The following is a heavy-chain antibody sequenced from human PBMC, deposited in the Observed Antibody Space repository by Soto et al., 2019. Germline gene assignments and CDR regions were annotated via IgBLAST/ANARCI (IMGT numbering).Heavy chain of an antibody. CDR1: GGTFSTSA. CDR2: IMPIFRTP. J-gene: IGHJ6*01. V-gene: IGHV1-69*13. Sequence: QVQLEQSGAEVKKPGSSVKVSCKASGGTFSTSAISWVRQAPGQGLEWMGGIMPIFRTPDYAQKFQGRVTIPADESTSTAYMESSGLRSDDTAVYYRARDQDRHQLGGNYYYMLDVWGQGTTVTVSS. CDR3: ARDQDRHQLGGNYYYMLDV. D-gene: IGHD3-3*02.